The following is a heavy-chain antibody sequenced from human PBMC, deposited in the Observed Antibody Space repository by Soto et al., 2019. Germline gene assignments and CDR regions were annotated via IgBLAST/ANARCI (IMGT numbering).Heavy chain of an antibody. CDR1: GDSVSSNSAA. CDR3: AGVESITGDYDAYDI. Sequence: LSQTLSLTCAISGDSVSSNSAAWNWIRQSPSRGLEWLGRTYYRSKWYKDYSVSVKSRITINPDTSKNQFSLQLNSVTPEDTAVYYRAGVESITGDYDAYDIWGQGTMVTVSS. V-gene: IGHV6-1*01. J-gene: IGHJ3*02. D-gene: IGHD1-20*01. CDR2: TYYRSKWYK.